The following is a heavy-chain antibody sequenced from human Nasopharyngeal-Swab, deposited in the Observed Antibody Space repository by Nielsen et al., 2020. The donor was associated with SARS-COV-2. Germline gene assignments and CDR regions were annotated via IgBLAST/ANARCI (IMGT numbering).Heavy chain of an antibody. Sequence: GESLKISCAASGFTVSSNYMSWVRQAPGKGLEWVSVIYSGGSTYYADSVKGRFTISRDNSKNTLYLQMNSLKAEDTAVYYCAREIRDGSGAGDYWGQGTLVTVSS. CDR2: IYSGGST. CDR1: GFTVSSNY. CDR3: AREIRDGSGAGDY. V-gene: IGHV3-66*01. J-gene: IGHJ4*02. D-gene: IGHD3-10*01.